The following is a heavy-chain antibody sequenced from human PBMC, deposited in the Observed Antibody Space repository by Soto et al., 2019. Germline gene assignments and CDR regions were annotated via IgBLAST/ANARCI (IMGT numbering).Heavy chain of an antibody. V-gene: IGHV1-18*04. Sequence: AASVKVSCKASGYTFTSYGISWARQAPGQGLEWMGWISAYNGNTNYAQKLQGRVTMTTDTSTSTAYMELRSLRSDDTAVYYCARAAGAYDFWSGFTVAPPKYVMDVWG. CDR3: ARAAGAYDFWSGFTVAPPKYVMDV. CDR2: ISAYNGNT. D-gene: IGHD3-3*01. J-gene: IGHJ6*02. CDR1: GYTFTSYG.